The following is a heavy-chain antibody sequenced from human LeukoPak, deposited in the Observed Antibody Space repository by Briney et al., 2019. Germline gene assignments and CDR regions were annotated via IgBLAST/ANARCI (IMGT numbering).Heavy chain of an antibody. CDR2: IYNSGNT. CDR3: ARDRYALTFDY. J-gene: IGHJ4*02. V-gene: IGHV4-61*01. Sequence: PSETLSLTCTVSGGSVSSDSYYWSWIRQPPGKKLEWIGYIYNSGNTNYNPSLKGRVTMSVDTSKNQFSLKLSSVTAADTAVYYCARDRYALTFDYWGQGTLVTVSS. CDR1: GGSVSSDSYY. D-gene: IGHD3-16*01.